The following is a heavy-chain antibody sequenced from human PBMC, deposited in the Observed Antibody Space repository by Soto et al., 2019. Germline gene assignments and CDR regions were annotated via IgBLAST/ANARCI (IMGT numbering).Heavy chain of an antibody. J-gene: IGHJ5*02. D-gene: IGHD6-19*01. CDR2: IYPGDSDT. CDR1: GYSFTSYW. V-gene: IGHV5-51*01. Sequence: GESLKISCKGSGYSFTSYWIGWVRQMPGKGLEWMGIIYPGDSDTRHSPSFQGQVTISADKSISTAYLQWSSLKASDTAMYYCARRRANSSGWLGDNWFDPWGQGTLVTVSS. CDR3: ARRRANSSGWLGDNWFDP.